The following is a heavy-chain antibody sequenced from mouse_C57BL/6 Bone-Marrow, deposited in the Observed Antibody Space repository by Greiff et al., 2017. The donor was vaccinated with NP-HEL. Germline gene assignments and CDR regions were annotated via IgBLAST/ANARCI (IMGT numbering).Heavy chain of an antibody. D-gene: IGHD3-3*01. V-gene: IGHV1-20*01. J-gene: IGHJ4*01. Sequence: EVQGVESGPELVKPGDSVKISCKASGYSFTGYFMNWVMQSHGKSLEWIGRINPYNGDTFYNQKFKGKATLTVDKSSSTAHMELRSLTSEDSAVYYCAREGWRYAMDYWGQGTSVTVSS. CDR3: AREGWRYAMDY. CDR1: GYSFTGYF. CDR2: INPYNGDT.